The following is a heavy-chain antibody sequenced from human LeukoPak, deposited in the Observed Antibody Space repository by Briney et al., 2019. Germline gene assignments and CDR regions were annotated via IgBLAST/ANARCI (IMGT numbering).Heavy chain of an antibody. CDR3: ARAGPHYYDSSGNRHFDY. V-gene: IGHV4-34*01. D-gene: IGHD3-22*01. CDR2: INHSGST. Sequence: SETLSLTCAVYGGSFSGYYWSWIRQPPGKGLEWIGEINHSGSTNYNPSLKGRVTISVDTSKNQFSLKLSSVTAADTAVYYCARAGPHYYDSSGNRHFDYWGQGTLVTVSS. J-gene: IGHJ4*02. CDR1: GGSFSGYY.